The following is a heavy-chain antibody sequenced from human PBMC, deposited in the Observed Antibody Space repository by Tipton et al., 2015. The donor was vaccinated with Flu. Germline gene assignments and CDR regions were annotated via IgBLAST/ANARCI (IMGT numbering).Heavy chain of an antibody. V-gene: IGHV4-34*01. CDR2: IYHSGST. D-gene: IGHD2-15*01. CDR3: ARHTRIARGGLNWFDP. Sequence: TLSLTCAVYGGSLSGYSWGWVRQSPGKGLEWIGEIYHSGSTNYNPTLTRRLTISLDMSKNQFSLNLYSVSAAGAAVYYCARHTRIARGGLNWFDPWGQGTLVTVSS. CDR1: GGSLSGYS. J-gene: IGHJ5*02.